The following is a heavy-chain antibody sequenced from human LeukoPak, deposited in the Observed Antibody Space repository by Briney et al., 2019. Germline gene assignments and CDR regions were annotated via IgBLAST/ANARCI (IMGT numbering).Heavy chain of an antibody. J-gene: IGHJ4*02. D-gene: IGHD6-13*01. Sequence: SETLSLTCTVSGGSISSYYWSWIRQPPGKGLEWIGNIYYSGSTNYNPSLKSRVTISVDTSKNQFSLKMSSVTAADTAVYYCARGLAAAGTFDYWGQGTLVTVSS. CDR3: ARGLAAAGTFDY. CDR2: IYYSGST. CDR1: GGSISSYY. V-gene: IGHV4-59*01.